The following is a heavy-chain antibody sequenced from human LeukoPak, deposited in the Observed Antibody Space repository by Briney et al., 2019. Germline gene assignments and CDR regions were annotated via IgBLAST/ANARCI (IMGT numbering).Heavy chain of an antibody. CDR1: GYTFTNYY. CDR2: INPNGGST. Sequence: ASVKVSCKASGYTFTNYYMHWVRQAPGQGLEWMGIINPNGGSTSYAQKFQGRVTMTRDTSTSTVYMELSSLRYEDTAVFYCARGAGLGSCGYWGQGTLVTVSS. D-gene: IGHD3-10*01. CDR3: ARGAGLGSCGY. V-gene: IGHV1-46*01. J-gene: IGHJ4*02.